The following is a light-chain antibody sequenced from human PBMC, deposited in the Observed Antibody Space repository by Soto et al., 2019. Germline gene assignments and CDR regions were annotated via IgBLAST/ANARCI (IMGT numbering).Light chain of an antibody. V-gene: IGKV3-20*01. J-gene: IGKJ1*01. CDR3: QHYGRSPPWT. CDR2: GTS. CDR1: QSVDNHY. Sequence: IVFTHSTRTLSLSPGERHPLFCRATQSVDNHYIAWFQQNPRQAHRLIIYGTSTRPPGIPDRFSGSGSGTDFTPTISRLEPEDLAVYYCQHYGRSPPWTFGQGTKVDIK.